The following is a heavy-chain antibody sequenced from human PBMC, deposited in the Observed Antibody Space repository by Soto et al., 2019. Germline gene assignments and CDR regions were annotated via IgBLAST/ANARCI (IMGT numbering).Heavy chain of an antibody. V-gene: IGHV1-18*01. J-gene: IGHJ6*02. CDR2: ISAYNGNT. Sequence: QVQLVQSGAEVKKPGASVKVSCKASGYTFTSYGISWVRQAPGQGLEWMGWISAYNGNTNYAQKLQGRVTMTTDTSTSTAYRELRSLRSADTAVYYCAREMIAAAGAYYYYYGMDVWGQGTTVTVSS. CDR1: GYTFTSYG. D-gene: IGHD6-13*01. CDR3: AREMIAAAGAYYYYYGMDV.